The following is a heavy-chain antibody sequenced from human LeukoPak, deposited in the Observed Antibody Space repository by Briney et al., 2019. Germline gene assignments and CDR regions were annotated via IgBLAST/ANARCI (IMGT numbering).Heavy chain of an antibody. CDR3: AKDDLNYDILTGLFDY. D-gene: IGHD3-9*01. Sequence: PGGSLRLSCAASGFTFSSYAMSWVRQAPGKGLEWVSAISGSGGSTYYADSVKGRFTISRDNSKNTLYLQMNSLRAEDTAVYYCAKDDLNYDILTGLFDYWGQGTLVAVSS. CDR1: GFTFSSYA. V-gene: IGHV3-23*01. CDR2: ISGSGGST. J-gene: IGHJ4*02.